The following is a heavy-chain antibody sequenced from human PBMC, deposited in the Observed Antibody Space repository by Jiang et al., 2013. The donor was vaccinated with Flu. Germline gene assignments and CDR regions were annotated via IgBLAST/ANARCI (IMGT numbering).Heavy chain of an antibody. Sequence: QSGSELKKPGASVKVSCKASGYTFTSYAMNWVRQAPGQGLEWMGWINTNTGNPTYAQGFTGRFVFSLDTSVSTAYLQICSLKAEDTAVYYCARSNRLLRYFGSGGFDPVGPGNPGHRLL. V-gene: IGHV7-4-1*01. J-gene: IGHJ5*02. CDR1: GYTFTSYA. D-gene: IGHD3-9*01. CDR3: ARSNRLLRYFGSGGFDP. CDR2: INTNTGNP.